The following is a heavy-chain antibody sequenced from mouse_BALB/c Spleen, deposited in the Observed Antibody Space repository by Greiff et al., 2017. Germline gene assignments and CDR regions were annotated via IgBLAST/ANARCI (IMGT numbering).Heavy chain of an antibody. J-gene: IGHJ1*01. CDR3: ARDQGTTWGYFDV. CDR2: IWGDGST. D-gene: IGHD1-1*01. CDR1: GFSLTGYG. V-gene: IGHV2-6-7*01. Sequence: VKLVESGPGLVAPSQSLSITCTVSGFSLTGYGVNWVRQPPGKGLEWLGMIWGDGSTDYNSALKSRLSISKDNSKSQVFLKMNSLQTDDTARYYGARDQGTTWGYFDVWGAGTTVTVSS.